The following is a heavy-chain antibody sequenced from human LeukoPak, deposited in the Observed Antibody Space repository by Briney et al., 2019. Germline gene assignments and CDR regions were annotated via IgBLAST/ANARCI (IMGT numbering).Heavy chain of an antibody. CDR1: GFTFSNYA. CDR2: ISGSGDRT. V-gene: IGHV3-23*01. CDR3: ANLYSSSSGIDY. D-gene: IGHD6-6*01. Sequence: GGSLRLSCAASGFTFSNYAMSWVRRAPGKGLGWVSAISGSGDRTYYADSVKGRFTISRDNSKNTLYLQMNSLRAEDTAVYYCANLYSSSSGIDYWGQGTLVTVSS. J-gene: IGHJ4*02.